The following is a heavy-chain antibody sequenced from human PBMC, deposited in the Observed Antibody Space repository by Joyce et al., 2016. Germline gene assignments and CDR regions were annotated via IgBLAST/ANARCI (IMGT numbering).Heavy chain of an antibody. Sequence: EVQLVESGGTLVQPGGSLRLSCAASRFPFSSYWMHWVRQAPGKGRVWVSRINTDGSSTSCAESVKGRFTISRDNAKNTLYLQMNSLRADDTAVYYCTRELITIYYYYGMDVWGQGTTVTVSS. CDR1: RFPFSSYW. CDR2: INTDGSST. D-gene: IGHD3-3*01. J-gene: IGHJ6*02. CDR3: TRELITIYYYYGMDV. V-gene: IGHV3-74*01.